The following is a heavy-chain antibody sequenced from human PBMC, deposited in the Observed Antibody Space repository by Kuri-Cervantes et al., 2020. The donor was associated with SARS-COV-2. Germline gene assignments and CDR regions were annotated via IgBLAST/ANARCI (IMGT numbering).Heavy chain of an antibody. CDR1: GYSFTSYW. Sequence: GESLKISWKGSGYSFTSYWISWVRQMPGKGLEWMGRIDPSDSYTNYSPSFQGHVTISADKSISTAYLQWSSLKASDAAMYYCARQVAHYDILTGYQMYYFDYWGQGTLVTVSS. CDR3: ARQVAHYDILTGYQMYYFDY. J-gene: IGHJ4*02. D-gene: IGHD3-9*01. CDR2: IDPSDSYT. V-gene: IGHV5-10-1*01.